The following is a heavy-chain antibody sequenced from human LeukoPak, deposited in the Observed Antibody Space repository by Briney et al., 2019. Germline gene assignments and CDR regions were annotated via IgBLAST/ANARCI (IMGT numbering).Heavy chain of an antibody. CDR2: IYYSGST. V-gene: IGHV4-59*11. CDR3: ARSNWGSDSYYYYMDV. CDR1: GGSISNHY. D-gene: IGHD7-27*01. J-gene: IGHJ6*03. Sequence: TSETLSLTCTVSGGSISNHYWSWIRQPPGKGLEWIGYIYYSGSTNYNPSLKNRVTISVDTSKKQFSLKLSSVTAADTAVYYCARSNWGSDSYYYYMDVWGKGTTVTVSS.